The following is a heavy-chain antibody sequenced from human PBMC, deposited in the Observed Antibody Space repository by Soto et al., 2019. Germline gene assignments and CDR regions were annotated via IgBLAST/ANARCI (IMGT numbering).Heavy chain of an antibody. J-gene: IGHJ4*02. CDR3: AKVLVGAGTDY. CDR1: GFTFSGSA. V-gene: IGHV3-73*01. D-gene: IGHD6-13*01. Sequence: GGSLRLSCAASGFTFSGSAMHWVRQASGKGLEWVGRIRSKANSYATAYAASVKGRFTISRDDSKNTTYLQVNSLKAEDTAVYYCAKVLVGAGTDYWGQGTLVTVSS. CDR2: IRSKANSYAT.